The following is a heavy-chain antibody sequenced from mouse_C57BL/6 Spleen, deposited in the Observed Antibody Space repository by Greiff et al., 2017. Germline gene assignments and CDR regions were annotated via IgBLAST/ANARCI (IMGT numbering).Heavy chain of an antibody. D-gene: IGHD3-2*02. CDR1: GYTFTDYN. Sequence: DVQLQESGPELVKPGASVTMSCKASGYTFTDYNMHWVKQSHGKSLEWIGYINPNNGGTSYNQKFKGKATLTVNKSSSTAYMELRSLTSEDSAVYYCARGSSGYGFAYWGQGTLVTVSA. V-gene: IGHV1-22*01. CDR3: ARGSSGYGFAY. CDR2: INPNNGGT. J-gene: IGHJ3*01.